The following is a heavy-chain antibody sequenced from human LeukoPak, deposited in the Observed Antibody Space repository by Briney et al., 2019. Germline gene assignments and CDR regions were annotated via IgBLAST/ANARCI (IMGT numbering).Heavy chain of an antibody. CDR2: INSDGSST. D-gene: IGHD3-3*01. CDR1: GFTFSSYW. Sequence: PGGSLRLSCAASGFTFSSYWMHWVRHAPGKGLVWVSRINSDGSSTSYADSVKGRFTISRDNAKNTLYLQMNSLRAEDTAVYYCARGYDFWSGYYNYWGQGTLVTVSS. CDR3: ARGYDFWSGYYNY. V-gene: IGHV3-74*01. J-gene: IGHJ4*02.